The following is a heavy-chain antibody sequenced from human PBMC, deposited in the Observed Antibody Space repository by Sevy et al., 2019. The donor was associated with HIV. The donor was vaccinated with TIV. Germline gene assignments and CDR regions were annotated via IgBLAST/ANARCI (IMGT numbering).Heavy chain of an antibody. CDR2: TYYRSKWYN. V-gene: IGHV6-1*01. D-gene: IGHD7-27*01. CDR3: ARDHSPLGDWFVP. Sequence: SQTLSLTCAISGDSVSSNSAACDWIRQSPSRGREWLGRTYYRSKWYNDYAVSVKSRITINPDTSKNQFSLQLYSVTPEDTAVYYCARDHSPLGDWFVPWGQGTLVTTSS. CDR1: GDSVSSNSAA. J-gene: IGHJ5*02.